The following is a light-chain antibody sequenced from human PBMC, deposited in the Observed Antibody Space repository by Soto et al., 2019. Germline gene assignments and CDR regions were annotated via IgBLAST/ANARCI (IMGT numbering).Light chain of an antibody. J-gene: IGKJ5*01. CDR3: QQLYNLPFT. V-gene: IGKV1-9*01. CDR1: HDISTF. CDR2: EAS. Sequence: DSVFTQSPSLLYASIGHRLTITCLASHDISTFLAWYQQKPGKAPKLLIYEASTLQSGVPSRFSGSGSGTEFTLTISGLLPEDFAAYKCQQLYNLPFTFGQGIRLEIK.